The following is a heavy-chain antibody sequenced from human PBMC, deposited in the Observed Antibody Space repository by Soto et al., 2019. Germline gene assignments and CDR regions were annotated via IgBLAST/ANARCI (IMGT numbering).Heavy chain of an antibody. J-gene: IGHJ5*02. V-gene: IGHV3-74*01. CDR3: ARWYYYDSSGYNWFDP. Sequence: GGSLRLSCAASGFTFSSYWMHWVRQAPGKGLVWVSRINSDGSSTSYADSVKGRFAISRDNAKNTLYLQMNSLRAEDTAVYYCARWYYYDSSGYNWFDPWGQGTLVTVSS. CDR2: INSDGSST. D-gene: IGHD3-22*01. CDR1: GFTFSSYW.